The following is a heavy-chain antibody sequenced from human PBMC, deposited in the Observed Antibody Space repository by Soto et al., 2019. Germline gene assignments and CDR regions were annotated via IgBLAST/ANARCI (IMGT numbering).Heavy chain of an antibody. CDR1: GFSFSSFN. CDR2: ISVSGDNI. Sequence: QSGGSLRLSCLASGFSFSSFNMNWIRRAPGRGLEWVASISVSGDNIYYGDSMQGRFTISRDNSKRSVFLDLNSLRVEDTAVYYCARDLGLLKSMFDYWGQGTLVTVSS. V-gene: IGHV3-48*01. D-gene: IGHD2-8*01. CDR3: ARDLGLLKSMFDY. J-gene: IGHJ4*02.